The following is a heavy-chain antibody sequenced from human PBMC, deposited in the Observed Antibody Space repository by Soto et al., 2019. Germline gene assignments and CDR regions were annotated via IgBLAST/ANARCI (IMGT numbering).Heavy chain of an antibody. Sequence: EVQLVESGGGLVQPGGSLRLSCAASGFTVSSNYMSWVRQAPGKGLEWVSVIYSGGSTYYADSVKGRFTISRDNSKNTLYLQMNSLRAEDTAVYYCARAPSYGSGREHFDLWGRGTLVTVSS. CDR2: IYSGGST. D-gene: IGHD3-10*01. V-gene: IGHV3-66*01. CDR3: ARAPSYGSGREHFDL. J-gene: IGHJ2*01. CDR1: GFTVSSNY.